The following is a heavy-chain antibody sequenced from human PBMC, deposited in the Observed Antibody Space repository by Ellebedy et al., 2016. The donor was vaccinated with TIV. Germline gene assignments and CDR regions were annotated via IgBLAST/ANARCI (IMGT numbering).Heavy chain of an antibody. CDR2: RKQDGSDP. CDR1: GFTFSNYW. D-gene: IGHD3-3*01. Sequence: GESLKISCAASGFTFSNYWMTWVRQVPGKGLEWVGRRKQDGSDPYYVDSVKGRLTISRDNAKNSLYLQMNSLRAEDTALYYCARRRSGDGWGLDYWGQGTLVTVSS. CDR3: ARRRSGDGWGLDY. V-gene: IGHV3-7*01. J-gene: IGHJ4*02.